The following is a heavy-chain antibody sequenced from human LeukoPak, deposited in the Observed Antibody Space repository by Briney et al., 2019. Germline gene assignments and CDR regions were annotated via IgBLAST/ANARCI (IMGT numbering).Heavy chain of an antibody. CDR2: LSLEGSNK. Sequence: GGCLRLSCAASGFTFSTYGMHWVCQAPGKGLEWVAVLSLEGSNKYYADSLKGRFTISTDNSKNTLSMQMNSLRAEDTAVYYCAKGRDTKSTRRSQCDYWGRGTLVSVSS. J-gene: IGHJ4*02. CDR3: AKGRDTKSTRRSQCDY. V-gene: IGHV3-30*18. CDR1: GFTFSTYG. D-gene: IGHD3-10*01.